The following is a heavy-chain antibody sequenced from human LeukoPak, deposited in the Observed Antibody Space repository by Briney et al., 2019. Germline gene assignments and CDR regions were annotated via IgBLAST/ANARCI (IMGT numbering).Heavy chain of an antibody. J-gene: IGHJ4*02. V-gene: IGHV3-23*01. D-gene: IGHD1-26*01. CDR3: AKYGVGETYFGDY. CDR2: LSGLGYRT. Sequence: PGGSLRLSCEASGLIFGSYAMGWVRQAPGKGLEWVSGLSGLGYRTHYADSVRGRFIISRDNSKNSLFLQMNSLRVEDTAVYYCAKYGVGETYFGDYWGQGALVIVSS. CDR1: GLIFGSYA.